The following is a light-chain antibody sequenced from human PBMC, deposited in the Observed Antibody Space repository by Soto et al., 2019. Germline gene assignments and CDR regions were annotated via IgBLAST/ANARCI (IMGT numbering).Light chain of an antibody. V-gene: IGLV1-40*01. Sequence: QAVLTQPPSVSGAPGQRVTISCTGSSSNIGAGSDVHWYQQLPGTAPKLLIYDNSDRPSGVPDRFSGSKSGTSASLAITWRQAEEEADYYCQSYDSSLRGHVIFGGGTKVTVL. J-gene: IGLJ2*01. CDR1: SSNIGAGSD. CDR2: DNS. CDR3: QSYDSSLRGHVI.